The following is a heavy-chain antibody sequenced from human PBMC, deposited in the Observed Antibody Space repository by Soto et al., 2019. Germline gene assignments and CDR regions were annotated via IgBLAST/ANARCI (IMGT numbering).Heavy chain of an antibody. CDR1: GYTFTTYA. Sequence: QVQLVQSGAEVKEPGASVKVSCKPSGYTFTTYAISWVRQAPGQGLERMGWISTSNGNTNYAQNLQGRVTMTTDTSTTTAYMELRSLRPDDTAVYYCARVSSQGNYFDYWGQGTLVTVSS. CDR3: ARVSSQGNYFDY. J-gene: IGHJ4*02. V-gene: IGHV1-18*01. CDR2: ISTSNGNT.